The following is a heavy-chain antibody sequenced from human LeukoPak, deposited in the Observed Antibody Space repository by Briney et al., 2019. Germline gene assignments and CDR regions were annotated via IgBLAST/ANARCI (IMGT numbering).Heavy chain of an antibody. CDR1: GFTFSSYA. Sequence: GGSLRLSCAASGFTFSSYAMSWVRQAPGKGLEWVSGISGSVGSTYYADSVKGRFTISRDNSKNTLNLQMNSLRAEDTALYYCAKFLTSVAASYFDYWGQGTLVTVSS. CDR2: ISGSVGST. J-gene: IGHJ4*02. V-gene: IGHV3-23*01. D-gene: IGHD5-12*01. CDR3: AKFLTSVAASYFDY.